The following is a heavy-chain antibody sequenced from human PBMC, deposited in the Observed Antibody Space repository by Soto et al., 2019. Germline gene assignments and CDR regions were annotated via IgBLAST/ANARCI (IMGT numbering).Heavy chain of an antibody. CDR2: IGGRDGST. J-gene: IGHJ4*02. D-gene: IGHD3-3*01. CDR1: GFTFSSYA. CDR3: AKTITTFGGSSTGRGALLDY. V-gene: IGHV3-23*01. Sequence: DVQLLESGGGLVQPGGSLRLSCAASGFTFSSYAMSWVRQAPGKGLEWVSKIGGRDGSTDYADAVKGRFTISRDNSKNTFYLQMNSLSSEDTAVYFCAKTITTFGGSSTGRGALLDYWGQGILVTVSS.